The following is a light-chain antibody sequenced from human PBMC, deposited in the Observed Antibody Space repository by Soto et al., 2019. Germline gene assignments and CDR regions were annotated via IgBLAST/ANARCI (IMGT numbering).Light chain of an antibody. J-gene: IGKJ5*01. CDR3: QQAYSFPIT. CDR1: QDITNY. V-gene: IGKV1-33*01. Sequence: DIQMTQAPSSLSASVGDRVTITVQSSQDITNYLKWYQQKPGRAPRLLLYDASSLETGVPARFSGSGSGTDFTLSINSLQPEDFATYYCQQAYSFPITFGQGTRLEI. CDR2: DAS.